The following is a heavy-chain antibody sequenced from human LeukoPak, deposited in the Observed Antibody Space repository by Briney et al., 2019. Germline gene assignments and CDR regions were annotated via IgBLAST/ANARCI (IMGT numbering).Heavy chain of an antibody. V-gene: IGHV1-2*06. J-gene: IGHJ4*02. Sequence: ASVKVSCKTSGYTFADYFIHWVRQAPGQGLEWMGRINANSGGTEYEQKFQGRVTMTRDTSISTAYVEVDWLISDDAAIYYCARDVSSTPNWEFDYWGQGTLVTVSS. D-gene: IGHD1-26*01. CDR3: ARDVSSTPNWEFDY. CDR2: INANSGGT. CDR1: GYTFADYF.